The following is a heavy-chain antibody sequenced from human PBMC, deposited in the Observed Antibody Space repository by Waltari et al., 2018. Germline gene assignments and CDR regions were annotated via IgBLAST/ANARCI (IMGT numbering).Heavy chain of an antibody. Sequence: QVQLVQSGAEVKKPGSSVKVSCKASGGTFSSYAISWVRQAPGQGLEWMGGIIRSFGTANNAQKFQGRVTITADEATSTAYMELSSLRSEETAVYYCARDREIVGATRYYYYYMDVWGKGTTVTISS. CDR1: GGTFSSYA. CDR3: ARDREIVGATRYYYYYMDV. J-gene: IGHJ6*03. V-gene: IGHV1-69*12. CDR2: IIRSFGTA. D-gene: IGHD1-26*01.